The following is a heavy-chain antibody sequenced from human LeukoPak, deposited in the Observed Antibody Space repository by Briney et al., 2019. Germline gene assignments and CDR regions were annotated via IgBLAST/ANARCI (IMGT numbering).Heavy chain of an antibody. CDR2: IYYSDVA. CDR1: GGSISHYY. Sequence: PSETLSLTCTVSGGSISHYYWTWIRQPPGKGLEWIGYIYYSDVANYNPSLKSRVSISVDTSKNQFSLKLTSVTAAGTAVYYCASDSGGRRDAFNIWGQGTMVTVSS. J-gene: IGHJ3*02. V-gene: IGHV4-59*01. D-gene: IGHD2-8*02. CDR3: ASDSGGRRDAFNI.